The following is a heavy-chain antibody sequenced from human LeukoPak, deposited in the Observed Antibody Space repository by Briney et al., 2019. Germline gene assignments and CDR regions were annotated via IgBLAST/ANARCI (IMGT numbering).Heavy chain of an antibody. D-gene: IGHD1-7*01. CDR1: GFTFNAYS. CDR3: MRGATDTTRWFDP. CDR2: ISRASESI. J-gene: IGHJ5*02. V-gene: IGHV3-21*01. Sequence: GGSLRLSCAASGFTFNAYSMGWVRQAPGKGLEWVSIISRASESIFYADSVKGRFTISRDNAKNSLYLQMNGLRAEDTAAYYCMRGATDTTRWFDPWGQGTLVTVSS.